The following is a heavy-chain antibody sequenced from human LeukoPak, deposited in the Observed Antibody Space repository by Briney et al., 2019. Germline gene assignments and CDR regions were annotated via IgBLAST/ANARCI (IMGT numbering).Heavy chain of an antibody. V-gene: IGHV3-11*01. Sequence: PGGSLRLSCAASGFTFNDYYMSWIRQAPGKGLEWLSYINIGGTNTHYADSVKGRFTISRDNSKKSLYLEMNNLRAEDTAVYYCATDGAGFDTWGQGVLVTVSS. CDR3: ATDGAGFDT. CDR2: INIGGTNT. J-gene: IGHJ5*02. CDR1: GFTFNDYY.